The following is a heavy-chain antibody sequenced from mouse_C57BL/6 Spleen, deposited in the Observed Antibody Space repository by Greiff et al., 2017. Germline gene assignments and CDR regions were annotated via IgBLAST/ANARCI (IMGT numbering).Heavy chain of an antibody. D-gene: IGHD1-1*01. V-gene: IGHV10-1*01. Sequence: EVKLMESGGGLVQPKGSLKLSCAASGFSFNTYAMNWVRQAPGKGLEWVARIRSKSNNYATYYADSVKDRFTISRDDSESMLYLQMNNLKTEDTAMYYCVRTAGSSYFDYWGQGTTLTVSS. CDR2: IRSKSNNYAT. J-gene: IGHJ2*01. CDR1: GFSFNTYA. CDR3: VRTAGSSYFDY.